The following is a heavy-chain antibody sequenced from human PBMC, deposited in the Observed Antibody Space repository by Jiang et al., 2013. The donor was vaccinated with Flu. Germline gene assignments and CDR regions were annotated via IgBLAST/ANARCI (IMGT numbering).Heavy chain of an antibody. V-gene: IGHV3-9*01. Sequence: VQLVESGGGLVQPGRSLRLSCAASGFSFDDYYAMHWVRQAPGRGLEWISGLNWNSDTIGYADSVKGRFTISRDNAKNSLYLQMNSLRPEDTAFYYCTREARIGGRSSGCLDYWGQGTLVTVSS. CDR1: GFSFDDYYA. J-gene: IGHJ4*02. CDR3: TREARIGGRSSGCLDY. D-gene: IGHD6-19*01. CDR2: LNWNSDTI.